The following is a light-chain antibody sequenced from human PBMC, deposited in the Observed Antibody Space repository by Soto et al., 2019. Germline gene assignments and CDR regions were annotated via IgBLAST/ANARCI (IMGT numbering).Light chain of an antibody. Sequence: QSALTQPASVSGSPGQSITISCTGTSSDVGGYNYVSWYQQHPGKAPKLMIYDVSNRPSGVSNRFSGSKSGNTASLTISGLQAEDEADYSCSSYTSSSTLEGVFGGGTQLTVL. CDR2: DVS. CDR3: SSYTSSSTLEGV. V-gene: IGLV2-14*01. CDR1: SSDVGGYNY. J-gene: IGLJ2*01.